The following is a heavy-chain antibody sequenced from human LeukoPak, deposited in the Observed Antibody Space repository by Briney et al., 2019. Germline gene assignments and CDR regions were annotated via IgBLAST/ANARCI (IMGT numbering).Heavy chain of an antibody. J-gene: IGHJ4*02. CDR2: IYSGGST. V-gene: IGHV3-53*01. CDR1: GFTVSSNY. CDR3: ARGLAYCGGDCYSLEYYFDY. Sequence: GGSLRLSCAASGFTVSSNYMSWVRQAPGKGLEWVSVIYSGGSTYYADSVKGRFTISRDNSKNTLYLQMNSLRAEDTAVYYCARGLAYCGGDCYSLEYYFDYWGQGTRVTVSS. D-gene: IGHD2-21*02.